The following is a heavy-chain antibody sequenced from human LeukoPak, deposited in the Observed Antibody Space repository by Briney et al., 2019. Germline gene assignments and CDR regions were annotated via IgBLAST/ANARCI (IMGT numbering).Heavy chain of an antibody. Sequence: GGSLRLSCTASGSTFSSYCKNWVRQAPGKGLEWVSSLTDSGGTTYYVDSVKGRFAISRDNSKNTLFLQMNSLRAEDTAVYYCAKDGGLWVSAHWGDSWGRGTLVTVSS. J-gene: IGHJ4*02. D-gene: IGHD7-27*01. CDR2: LTDSGGTT. CDR1: GSTFSSYC. CDR3: AKDGGLWVSAHWGDS. V-gene: IGHV3-23*01.